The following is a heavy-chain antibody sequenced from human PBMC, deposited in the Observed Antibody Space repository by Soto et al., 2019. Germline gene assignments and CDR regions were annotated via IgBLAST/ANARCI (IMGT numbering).Heavy chain of an antibody. CDR1: GYTFTSYD. V-gene: IGHV1-8*01. Sequence: GXSVKVSCKASGYTFTSYDINWVRQATGQGLEWMGWTNPNSGNTGYAQKFQGRVTMTRNTSISTAYMELSSLRYEDTAVYYCARIGYCSSTSCHTAYSYYGMDVWGQGNTVPVPS. J-gene: IGHJ6*02. CDR2: TNPNSGNT. D-gene: IGHD2-2*01. CDR3: ARIGYCSSTSCHTAYSYYGMDV.